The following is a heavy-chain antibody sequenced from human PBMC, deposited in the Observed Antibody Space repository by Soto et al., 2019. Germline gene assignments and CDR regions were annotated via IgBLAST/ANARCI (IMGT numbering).Heavy chain of an antibody. CDR2: IKQDGSEK. J-gene: IGHJ6*02. D-gene: IGHD3-22*01. V-gene: IGHV3-7*04. CDR1: GFTFSSYW. CDR3: ARFYYDSSGYLPSPYYYYYGMDV. Sequence: GSLRLSCAASGFTFSSYWMSWVRQAPGKGLEWVANIKQDGSEKYYVDSVKGRFTIPRDNAKNSLYLQMNGLRAEDTAVYYCARFYYDSSGYLPSPYYYYYGMDVWGQGT.